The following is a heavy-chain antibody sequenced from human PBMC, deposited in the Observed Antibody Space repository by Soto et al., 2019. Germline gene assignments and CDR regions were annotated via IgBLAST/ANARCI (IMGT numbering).Heavy chain of an antibody. CDR1: GGSISSSDFY. J-gene: IGHJ5*02. CDR3: AVVDSNGNWFDP. Sequence: PSETLSLTCTLSGGSISSSDFYWGLLRQTPGKGLGFIGRRYYSGTTYYNPSLKRRVTISVDTSKNQFTLKLISVTAADTAVYYCAVVDSNGNWFDPWGEGALVTVSS. CDR2: RYYSGTT. V-gene: IGHV4-39*01. D-gene: IGHD6-25*01.